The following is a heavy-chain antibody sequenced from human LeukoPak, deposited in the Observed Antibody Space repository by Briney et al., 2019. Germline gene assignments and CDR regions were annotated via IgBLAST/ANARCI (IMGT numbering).Heavy chain of an antibody. J-gene: IGHJ4*02. V-gene: IGHV3-23*01. CDR3: AKGGSYSGLDGDFDY. CDR1: GFTFSSYA. D-gene: IGHD1-26*01. Sequence: GGSLRLSCAASGFTFSSYAVSWVRQAPGKGLEWVSAISGSGGSTYYADSVKGRFTISRDNSKNTLYLQMNSLRAEDTAVYYCAKGGSYSGLDGDFDYWGQGTLVTVSS. CDR2: ISGSGGST.